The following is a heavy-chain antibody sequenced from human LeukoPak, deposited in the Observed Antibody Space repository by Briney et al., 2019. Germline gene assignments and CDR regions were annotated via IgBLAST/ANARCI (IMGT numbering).Heavy chain of an antibody. CDR1: GYSISSGYY. D-gene: IGHD3-9*01. Sequence: LSLTCTVSGYSISSGYYWGWIRQPPGKGLEWVSYISSSGSTIYYADSVKGRFTISRDTSKNTLYLQMNSLRAEDTAVYYCTLNLIRYFDWLPSDYWGQGTLVTVSS. V-gene: IGHV3-11*04. CDR2: ISSSGSTI. J-gene: IGHJ4*02. CDR3: TLNLIRYFDWLPSDY.